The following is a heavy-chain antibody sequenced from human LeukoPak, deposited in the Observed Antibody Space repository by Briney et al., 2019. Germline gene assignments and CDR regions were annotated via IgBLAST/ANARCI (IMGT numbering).Heavy chain of an antibody. Sequence: SETLSLTCTVSGGSISSYYWSWIRQPPGKGLEWIGYIYYSGSTNYNPSLKSRVTISVDTSKNQFSLKLSSVTAADTAVYYCARTEVVTADPSAFDIWGQGTMVTASS. D-gene: IGHD2-21*02. CDR3: ARTEVVTADPSAFDI. CDR2: IYYSGST. V-gene: IGHV4-59*01. J-gene: IGHJ3*02. CDR1: GGSISSYY.